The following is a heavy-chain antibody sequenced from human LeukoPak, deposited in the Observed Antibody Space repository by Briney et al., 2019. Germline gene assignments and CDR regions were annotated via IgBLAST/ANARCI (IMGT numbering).Heavy chain of an antibody. Sequence: GGSLRLSCAASGFTFSRYTMNWVRQAPGKELEWISNIRSESSSTTYADSVKGRFTISRDNAKNSLYLQINSLRAEDTAVYYCVRDLNWAFDYWGQEPWSPSPQ. V-gene: IGHV3-48*01. J-gene: IGHJ4*01. CDR1: GFTFSRYT. CDR2: IRSESSST. CDR3: VRDLNWAFDY. D-gene: IGHD3-16*01.